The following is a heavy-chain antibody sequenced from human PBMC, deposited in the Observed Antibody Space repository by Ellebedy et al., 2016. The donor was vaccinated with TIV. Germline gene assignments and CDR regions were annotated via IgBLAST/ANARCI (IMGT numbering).Heavy chain of an antibody. CDR1: GFTVSSNY. CDR3: TTGRAGSCFDY. V-gene: IGHV3-72*01. CDR2: SRGKASGYTT. Sequence: GESLKISCAASGFTVSSNYMSWVRQAPGKGLEWLGRSRGKASGYTTEYAASVKGRFTVSRDDSKNSLLLQMNSLQTEDTAVYYCTTGRAGSCFDYWGQGTLVTVSS. J-gene: IGHJ4*02.